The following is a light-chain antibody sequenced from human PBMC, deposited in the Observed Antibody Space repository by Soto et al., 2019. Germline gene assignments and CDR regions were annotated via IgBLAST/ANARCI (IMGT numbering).Light chain of an antibody. CDR1: SSNIGAGYD. J-gene: IGLJ3*02. Sequence: QSVLTQPPSVSGAPGQRVTISCTGSSSNIGAGYDVHWYQQLPGTAPKFLIYGNSNRPSGVPDRFSGSKSGTSASLAITGLQAEDEADYYCQYYDSSLSGWVFGGGTQLTVL. CDR2: GNS. V-gene: IGLV1-40*01. CDR3: QYYDSSLSGWV.